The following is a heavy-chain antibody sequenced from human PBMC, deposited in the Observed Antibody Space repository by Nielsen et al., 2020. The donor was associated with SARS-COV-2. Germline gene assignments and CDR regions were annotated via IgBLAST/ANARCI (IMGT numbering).Heavy chain of an antibody. CDR3: ARGKATYGYYYYGMDV. Sequence: SETLSLTRTVSGGSISSGDYYWSWIRQPPGKGLEWIGYIYYSGSTYYNPSLKSRVTISVDTSKNQFSLKLSSVTAADTALYYCARGKATYGYYYYGMDVWGQGTTVTVSS. V-gene: IGHV4-30-4*01. CDR1: GGSISSGDYY. CDR2: IYYSGST. D-gene: IGHD1-26*01. J-gene: IGHJ6*02.